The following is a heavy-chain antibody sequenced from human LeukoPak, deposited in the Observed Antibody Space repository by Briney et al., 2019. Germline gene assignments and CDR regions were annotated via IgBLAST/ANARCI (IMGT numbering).Heavy chain of an antibody. V-gene: IGHV4-4*07. CDR2: IHTSGSP. Sequence: KASETLSLTCTVSGGSISNSYWSWIRQPAGKGLEWIGQIHTSGSPNYNPPLKSRVTMSIDTTEDQVSLTIRSVTAADAAFYYCARRDISSGWSFDYWGQGTLVTVSS. CDR3: ARRDISSGWSFDY. J-gene: IGHJ4*02. CDR1: GGSISNSY. D-gene: IGHD6-19*01.